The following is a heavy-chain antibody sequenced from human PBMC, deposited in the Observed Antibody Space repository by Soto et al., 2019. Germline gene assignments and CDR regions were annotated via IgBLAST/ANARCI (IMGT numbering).Heavy chain of an antibody. J-gene: IGHJ4*02. CDR2: ISAYNGDT. Sequence: QGQLVQSGGEVKKPGASVKVSCKASGYTFTSFGITWVRQAPGHGLEWMGWISAYNGDTKYAQKVQGRVTMTTDTATNTAHMELRSLRPDDTAVYYCARGGDSYGDDYWGQGTLVTVSS. CDR3: ARGGDSYGDDY. D-gene: IGHD5-18*01. CDR1: GYTFTSFG. V-gene: IGHV1-18*01.